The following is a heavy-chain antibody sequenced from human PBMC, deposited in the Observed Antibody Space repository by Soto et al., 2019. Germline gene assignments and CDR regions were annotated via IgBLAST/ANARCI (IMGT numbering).Heavy chain of an antibody. CDR1: GFTFSSYG. V-gene: IGHV3-33*01. CDR2: IWYDGSNK. J-gene: IGHJ4*02. D-gene: IGHD3-10*01. Sequence: GGSLRLSCAASGFTFSSYGMHWVRQAPGKGLEWVAVIWYDGSNKYYADSVKGRFTISRDNSKNTLYLQMNSLRAEDTAVYYCARAYYYGSGSPIDYWGQGTLVTVPQ. CDR3: ARAYYYGSGSPIDY.